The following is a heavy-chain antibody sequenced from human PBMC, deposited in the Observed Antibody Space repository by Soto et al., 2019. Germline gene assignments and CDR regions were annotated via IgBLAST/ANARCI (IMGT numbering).Heavy chain of an antibody. CDR3: ARVGKGDWFDP. D-gene: IGHD3-16*01. V-gene: IGHV4-30-4*01. J-gene: IGHJ5*02. Sequence: PSETLSLTWTVSGGSLSSGDYYWSWIRQPPGKGLEWIGYIYYSGSTYYNPSLKSRVTISVDTSKNQFSLKLSSVTAADTAVYYCARVGKGDWFDPWGQGTLVTVSS. CDR2: IYYSGST. CDR1: GGSLSSGDYY.